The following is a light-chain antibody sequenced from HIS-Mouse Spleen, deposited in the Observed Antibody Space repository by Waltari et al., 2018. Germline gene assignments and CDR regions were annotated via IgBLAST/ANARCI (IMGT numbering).Light chain of an antibody. CDR3: QQYGSSPFT. J-gene: IGKJ3*01. CDR1: QSVSSSY. CDR2: GAS. Sequence: EIVLTQSPGTLSLSPGERATLSCRASQSVSSSYLAWYQQKPGQAPRLIIYGASSRATGIPDRFSGSGSGTDFTLTISRLEPEDFAVYYCQQYGSSPFTFGPGTKVDIK. V-gene: IGKV3-20*01.